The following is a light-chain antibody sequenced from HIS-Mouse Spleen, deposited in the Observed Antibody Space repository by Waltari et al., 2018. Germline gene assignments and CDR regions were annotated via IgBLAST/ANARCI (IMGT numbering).Light chain of an antibody. CDR1: SRDVGSYNL. J-gene: IGLJ3*02. Sequence: QSALTQPASVSGSPGQSITISCTGTSRDVGSYNLVSWYQQHPGKAPKPMIYEGSKRPSGVSNRFSGSKSGNTASLTISGLQAEDEADYYCCSYAGSSTGVFGGGTKLTVL. V-gene: IGLV2-23*01. CDR2: EGS. CDR3: CSYAGSSTGV.